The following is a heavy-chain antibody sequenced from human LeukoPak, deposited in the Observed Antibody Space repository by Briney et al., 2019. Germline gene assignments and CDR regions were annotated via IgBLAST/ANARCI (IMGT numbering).Heavy chain of an antibody. J-gene: IGHJ5*02. CDR2: ITGSGTII. V-gene: IGHV3-48*01. D-gene: IGHD3-16*02. CDR1: GFTISTYW. Sequence: GGSLRLSCAASGFTISTYWMNWVRQAPGKGLEWVSFITGSGTIIYYADSVKGRFTISRDNAKNSVFLQMNSLRAEDTTVYYCARADRSTDFDPWGQGTLVTVSS. CDR3: ARADRSTDFDP.